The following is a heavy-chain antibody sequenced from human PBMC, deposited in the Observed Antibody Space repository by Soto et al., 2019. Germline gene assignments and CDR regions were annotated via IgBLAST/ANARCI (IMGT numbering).Heavy chain of an antibody. CDR1: GFTFSSYA. D-gene: IGHD1-7*01. V-gene: IGHV3-23*01. CDR2: ISGSGGST. Sequence: AGSLRLSCAASGFTFSSYAMSWVRQAPGKGLEWVSAISGSGGSTYYADSAKGRFTISRDNAKNTVYLQIDSLRAEDTAVYYCARSLPGTYGAFDLWGQGTVVTVSS. CDR3: ARSLPGTYGAFDL. J-gene: IGHJ3*01.